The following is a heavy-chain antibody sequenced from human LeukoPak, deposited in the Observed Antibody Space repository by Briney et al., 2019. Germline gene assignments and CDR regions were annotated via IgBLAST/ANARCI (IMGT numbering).Heavy chain of an antibody. J-gene: IGHJ4*02. Sequence: PGGSLRLSCAASGFTFSNYAMGWVRQAPGKGLEWVSVISDSGVGTYYADSVKGRFTISRDNSKNTLYLQMNSLRAEDTAVYYCAKRLGDSSGYYFFDYWGQGTLVTVSS. V-gene: IGHV3-23*01. CDR1: GFTFSNYA. CDR2: ISDSGVGT. CDR3: AKRLGDSSGYYFFDY. D-gene: IGHD3-22*01.